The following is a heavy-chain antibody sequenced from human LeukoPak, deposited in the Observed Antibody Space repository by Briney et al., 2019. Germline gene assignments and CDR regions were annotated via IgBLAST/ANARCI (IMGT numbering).Heavy chain of an antibody. D-gene: IGHD2-2*01. Sequence: SETLSLTCTVSGDSISSSSYYWGWIRQPPGKGLEWLGSLYYSGSTYYNPSLKSRVTISVDTSKNQFSLKLSSVTAADTAVYYCARDTSRGGSGFDPWGQGTLVTVSS. CDR2: LYYSGST. CDR1: GDSISSSSYY. J-gene: IGHJ5*02. CDR3: ARDTSRGGSGFDP. V-gene: IGHV4-39*07.